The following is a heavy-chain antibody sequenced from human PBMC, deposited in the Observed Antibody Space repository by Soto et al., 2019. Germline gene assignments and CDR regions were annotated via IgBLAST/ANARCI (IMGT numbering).Heavy chain of an antibody. Sequence: QVHLQESGPGLVKPSETLSLTCTVSGGSISRYYWSWIRQPPGKGLEWIGYMYNTWSTVYNPSFKSRVAISVYTSKNQFSLKLNSVTAADTAVYYCARDLWGYCGTDCYPLDVWGQGTTVTVSS. J-gene: IGHJ6*02. CDR2: MYNTWST. D-gene: IGHD2-21*02. V-gene: IGHV4-59*01. CDR3: ARDLWGYCGTDCYPLDV. CDR1: GGSISRYY.